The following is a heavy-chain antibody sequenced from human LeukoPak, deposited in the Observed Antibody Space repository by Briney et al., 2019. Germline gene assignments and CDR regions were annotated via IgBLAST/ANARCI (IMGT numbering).Heavy chain of an antibody. CDR1: GFTFSSSP. CDR3: ARSPGGGSSWTRGWFDP. Sequence: PGGSLRLSCSASGFTFSSSPMSWVRQAPGKGLEWVSAISGSGGTTYYADSVKGRFTISRDNAKNSLYLQMNSLRAEDTAVYYCARSPGGGSSWTRGWFDPWGQGTLVTVSS. CDR2: ISGSGGTT. J-gene: IGHJ5*02. V-gene: IGHV3-23*01. D-gene: IGHD6-13*01.